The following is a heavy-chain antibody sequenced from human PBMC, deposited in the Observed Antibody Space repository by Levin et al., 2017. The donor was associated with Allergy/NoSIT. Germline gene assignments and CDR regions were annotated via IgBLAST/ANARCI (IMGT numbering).Heavy chain of an antibody. V-gene: IGHV3-11*05. J-gene: IGHJ4*02. Sequence: GESLKISCAASGFTFSDYYMSWIRQAPGKGLEWVSYISSSSSYTNYADSVKGRFTISRDNAKNSLYLQMNSLRAEDTAVYYCARDTTVVTPEYFDYWGQGTLVTVSS. CDR2: ISSSSSYT. CDR3: ARDTTVVTPEYFDY. D-gene: IGHD4-23*01. CDR1: GFTFSDYY.